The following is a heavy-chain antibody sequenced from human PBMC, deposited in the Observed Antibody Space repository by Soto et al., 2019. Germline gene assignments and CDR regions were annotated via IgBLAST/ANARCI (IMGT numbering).Heavy chain of an antibody. CDR2: ISSSSSYI. V-gene: IGHV3-21*01. CDR1: GLTFGSYG. Sequence: GGSLGLSCAAPGLTFGSYGITWAGQAPGKGLEWVSSISSSSSYIYYADSVKGRFTISRDNAKNSLYLQMNSLRAEDTAVYYCARDESPTGFDYWGQGTLVTVSS. CDR3: ARDESPTGFDY. J-gene: IGHJ4*02.